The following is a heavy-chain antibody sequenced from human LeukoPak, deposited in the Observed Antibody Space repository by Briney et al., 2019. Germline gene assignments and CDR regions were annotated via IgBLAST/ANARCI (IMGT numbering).Heavy chain of an antibody. J-gene: IGHJ4*02. Sequence: GGSLRLSCAASGSTFSSYSMNWVRQAPGKGLEWVSYISSSSSTIYYAGSVKGRFTISRDNAKNSLYLQMNSLRAEDTAFYYCARGGITIFGGIIYQDYWGQGILVTVSS. CDR1: GSTFSSYS. V-gene: IGHV3-48*01. CDR3: ARGGITIFGGIIYQDY. CDR2: ISSSSSTI. D-gene: IGHD3-3*01.